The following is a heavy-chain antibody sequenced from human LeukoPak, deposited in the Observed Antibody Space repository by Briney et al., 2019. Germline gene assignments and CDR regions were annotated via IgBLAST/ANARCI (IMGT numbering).Heavy chain of an antibody. Sequence: GGSLRLSCAASGFTFSSYSMNWVRQAPGKGLEWVSSISSSSRYIYYADSVRGRFTISRDNAKNSLYLQMNSPRAEDTAMYYCATKESSYGPGWYFDLWGRGTLVTVSS. D-gene: IGHD5-18*01. J-gene: IGHJ2*01. V-gene: IGHV3-21*01. CDR1: GFTFSSYS. CDR2: ISSSSRYI. CDR3: ATKESSYGPGWYFDL.